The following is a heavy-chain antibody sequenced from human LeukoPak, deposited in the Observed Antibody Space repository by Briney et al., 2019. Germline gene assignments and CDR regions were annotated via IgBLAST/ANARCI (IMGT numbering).Heavy chain of an antibody. CDR2: ISGYSGNT. V-gene: IGHV1-18*01. D-gene: IGHD3/OR15-3a*01. CDR1: GFIFISYG. Sequence: ASVKVSCKASGFIFISYGISWVRQAPGQGLEWMGWISGYSGNTNYAQKLQGRVTMATDTSTSTAYMELRSLRSDDTAVYYCARSGFWTDHPAFDIWGQGSMVTVS. J-gene: IGHJ3*02. CDR3: ARSGFWTDHPAFDI.